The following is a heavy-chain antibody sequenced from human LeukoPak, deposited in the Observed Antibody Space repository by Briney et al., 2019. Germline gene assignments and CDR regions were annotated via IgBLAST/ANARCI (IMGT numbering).Heavy chain of an antibody. D-gene: IGHD3-22*01. J-gene: IGHJ3*02. Sequence: PGRSLRLSCAASGFTFSSYGMHWVRQAPGKGLEWVAVISYDGSNKYYADSVKGRFTISRDNSKNTLYLQMNSLRAEDTAVYYRAKDWVDSSHDAFDIWGQGTMVTVSS. V-gene: IGHV3-30*18. CDR2: ISYDGSNK. CDR3: AKDWVDSSHDAFDI. CDR1: GFTFSSYG.